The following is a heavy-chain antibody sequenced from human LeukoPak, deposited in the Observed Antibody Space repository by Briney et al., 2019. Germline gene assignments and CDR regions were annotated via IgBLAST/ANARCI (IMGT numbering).Heavy chain of an antibody. CDR2: IQRDGSDK. CDR3: AKCDSGYSLDY. V-gene: IGHV3-7*03. Sequence: GGSLRLSCVASGFTFSGYWMSWVRQAPGKGLEWVAKIQRDGSDKEYVDSVKGRFGISRDNAKNSLFLQMNSLRAEDTAIYFCAKCDSGYSLDYWGQGTLVIVSS. CDR1: GFTFSGYW. J-gene: IGHJ4*02. D-gene: IGHD4-23*01.